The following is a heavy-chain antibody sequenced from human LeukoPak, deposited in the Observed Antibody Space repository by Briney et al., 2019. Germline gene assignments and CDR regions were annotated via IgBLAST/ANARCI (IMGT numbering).Heavy chain of an antibody. CDR1: GFTFVNYA. CDR2: VVGNGGTT. CDR3: AKARLSTGWAYNDY. D-gene: IGHD6-19*01. V-gene: IGHV3-23*01. Sequence: GGSLRLSCAASGFTFVNYAMSWVRQAPGKGLEWVSAVVGNGGTTFYADSVKGRFTISRDNSKNTVYLHINSLRGEDTAVYYCAKARLSTGWAYNDYWGQGTLVTVSS. J-gene: IGHJ4*02.